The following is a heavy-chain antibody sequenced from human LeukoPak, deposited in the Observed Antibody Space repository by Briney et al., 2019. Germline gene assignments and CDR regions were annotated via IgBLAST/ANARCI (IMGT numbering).Heavy chain of an antibody. J-gene: IGHJ2*01. Sequence: PSETLSLLCTVSNGSIYDYYWSWIRRPPGKGLEWIGHIYSGGMTKYNPSLKRRVTISVHRFTDQISLELNSVTAADTAVYYCARHESAWRTQTRYFDLWGRGTQVTVSS. V-gene: IGHV4-4*09. CDR1: NGSIYDYY. CDR3: ARHESAWRTQTRYFDL. D-gene: IGHD1-1*01. CDR2: IYSGGMT.